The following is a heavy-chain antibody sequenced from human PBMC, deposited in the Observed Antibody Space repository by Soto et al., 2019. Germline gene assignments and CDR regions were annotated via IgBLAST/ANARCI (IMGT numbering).Heavy chain of an antibody. CDR3: ARGYIPPKARKRGGYFDL. Sequence: ASVKVSCKASGYAFSNYDINWVRQATGQGLEWMGWMNPDSGNTGYAQKFQGRVTLTRNTSISKAYMDLSSLRSEDTAVYFCARGYIPPKARKRGGYFDLWGRGTLVTVSS. J-gene: IGHJ2*01. D-gene: IGHD2-21*01. V-gene: IGHV1-8*01. CDR1: GYAFSNYD. CDR2: MNPDSGNT.